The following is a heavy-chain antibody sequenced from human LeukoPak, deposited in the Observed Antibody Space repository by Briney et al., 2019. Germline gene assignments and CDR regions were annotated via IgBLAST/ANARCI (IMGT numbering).Heavy chain of an antibody. Sequence: ASVKVSCKASGYTFTSYDINWVRQATGQGLEWMGWMNPNSGNTGYAQKFQGRVTMTRNTSISTAYMELSSLRAEDTAVYYCVRDWGYDSSGYWQKYFDTWGQGTLVTVSS. V-gene: IGHV1-8*01. CDR2: MNPNSGNT. D-gene: IGHD3-22*01. J-gene: IGHJ4*02. CDR1: GYTFTSYD. CDR3: VRDWGYDSSGYWQKYFDT.